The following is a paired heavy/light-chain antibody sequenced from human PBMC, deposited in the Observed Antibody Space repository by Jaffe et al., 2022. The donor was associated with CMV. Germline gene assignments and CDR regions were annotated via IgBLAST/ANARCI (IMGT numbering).Light chain of an antibody. J-gene: IGKJ4*01. CDR2: KAS. CDR1: QSISTW. V-gene: IGKV1-5*03. CDR3: QQYNSYPLT. Sequence: DIQMTQSPSTLSASVGDRVTIGCRASQSISTWLAWYQQKPGRAPKLLIYKASSLESGVPSRFSGSGSGTEFTLTISSLQPDDFATYHCQQYNSYPLTFGGGTKVEIK.
Heavy chain of an antibody. CDR3: AHRWGYHTSGNLAFDF. CDR1: GFSLSTNGVG. V-gene: IGHV2-5*02. Sequence: QITLKESGPTVVKPTQTLTLTCTFSGFSLSTNGVGVGWIRQPPGKALEWLALFYRDDDKRYSPSLKTRLTITKDTSKNQVVLTMTNLDPVDTATYYCAHRWGYHTSGNLAFDFWGQGTLVTVSS. D-gene: IGHD1-26*01. J-gene: IGHJ3*01. CDR2: FYRDDDK.